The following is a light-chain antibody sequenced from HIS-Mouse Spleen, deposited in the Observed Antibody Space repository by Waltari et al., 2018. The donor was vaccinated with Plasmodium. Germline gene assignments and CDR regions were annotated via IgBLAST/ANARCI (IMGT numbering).Light chain of an antibody. J-gene: IGKJ4*01. CDR1: QSVSSN. V-gene: IGKV3-15*01. CDR3: QQYNNWHPLT. Sequence: EIVMTQSPATLSVSPGERATLSCRASQSVSSNLAWYRQKPGQAPRTLISGGSTRATGIPARVSGSGSGREFTLTISSMQSEDFAVYYCQQYNNWHPLTFGGGTKVEIK. CDR2: GGS.